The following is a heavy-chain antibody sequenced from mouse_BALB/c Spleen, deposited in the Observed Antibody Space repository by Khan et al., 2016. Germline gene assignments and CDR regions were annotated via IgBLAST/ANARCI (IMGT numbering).Heavy chain of an antibody. Sequence: QVQLQQSGAELAKPGASVKMSCKASGYTFTSYWMHWVKQRPGQGLEWIGYINPSTGYTEYNQKFKDKATLTADKSSSTAYMQLSSLTSEDSAVYYCAKIDYYGRYYAIDYWGQGTSVTVSS. CDR1: GYTFTSYW. CDR2: INPSTGYT. D-gene: IGHD1-1*01. CDR3: AKIDYYGRYYAIDY. V-gene: IGHV1-7*01. J-gene: IGHJ4*01.